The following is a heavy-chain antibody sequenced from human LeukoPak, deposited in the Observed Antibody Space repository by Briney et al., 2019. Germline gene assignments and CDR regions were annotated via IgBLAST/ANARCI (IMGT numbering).Heavy chain of an antibody. CDR2: ISSSGSTL. CDR1: GFTFSSYE. J-gene: IGHJ4*02. D-gene: IGHD3-9*01. Sequence: GGSLRLSCAASGFTFSSYEMNWVRQAPGKGLEWVSYISSSGSTLYYADSVKGRFTISRDNAENSLSLQMNSLRAEDTAIYYCGRDDWGPADYWGQGTLVTVSS. V-gene: IGHV3-48*03. CDR3: GRDDWGPADY.